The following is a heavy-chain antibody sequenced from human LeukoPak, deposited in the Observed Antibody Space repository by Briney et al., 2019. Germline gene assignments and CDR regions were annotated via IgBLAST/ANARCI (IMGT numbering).Heavy chain of an antibody. CDR3: ARQGSLLRWFDY. V-gene: IGHV3-23*01. CDR2: ISGTGADT. J-gene: IGHJ5*01. CDR1: GFKPDNYE. D-gene: IGHD3-22*01. Sequence: GGSLRLSCAAPGFKPDNYEISRVRGSPGNGLEWVSTISGTGADTYYAASVKGPFTISRDKFKNTVSLEMNSLRGEDTAVYYCARQGSLLRWFDYWGQGTLVTVSS.